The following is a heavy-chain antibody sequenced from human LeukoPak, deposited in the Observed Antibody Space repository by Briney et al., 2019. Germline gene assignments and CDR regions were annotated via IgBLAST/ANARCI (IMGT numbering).Heavy chain of an antibody. D-gene: IGHD6-19*01. CDR3: ASSRSVAGMDY. V-gene: IGHV3-21*01. J-gene: IGHJ4*02. CDR1: GFTFSSYS. Sequence: PGGSLRLSCAASGFTFSSYSVNWVRQAPGKGLEWVSSISSSSSYIYYADSVKGRFTISRDNAKNLLYLQMNSLRAEDTAVYYCASSRSVAGMDYWGQGTLVTVSS. CDR2: ISSSSSYI.